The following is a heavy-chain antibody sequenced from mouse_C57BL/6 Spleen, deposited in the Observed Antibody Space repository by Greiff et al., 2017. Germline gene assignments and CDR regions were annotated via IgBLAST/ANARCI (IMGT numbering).Heavy chain of an antibody. J-gene: IGHJ2*01. V-gene: IGHV5-9-1*02. CDR3: TRDTTIFDY. D-gene: IGHD2-12*01. CDR1: GFTFSSYA. Sequence: EVKVVESGEGLVKPGGSLKLSCAASGFTFSSYAMSWVRQTPEKRLEWVAYISSGGDYIYYADTVKGRFTISRDNARNTLYLQMSSLKSEDTAMYYCTRDTTIFDYWGQGTTLTVSS. CDR2: ISSGGDYI.